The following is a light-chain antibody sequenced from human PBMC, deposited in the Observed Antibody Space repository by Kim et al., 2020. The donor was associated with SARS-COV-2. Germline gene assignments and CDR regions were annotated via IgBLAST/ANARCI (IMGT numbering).Light chain of an antibody. CDR2: GKN. CDR1: SLRSYY. CDR3: NCRDSSGNHVV. Sequence: LGQTVRITCQGHSLRSYYASWYQQKPGQAPVLVIYGKNNRPSGIPDRFSGSTSGTTASLTITGAQAEDEADYYCNCRDSSGNHVVFGGGTQLTVL. J-gene: IGLJ2*01. V-gene: IGLV3-19*01.